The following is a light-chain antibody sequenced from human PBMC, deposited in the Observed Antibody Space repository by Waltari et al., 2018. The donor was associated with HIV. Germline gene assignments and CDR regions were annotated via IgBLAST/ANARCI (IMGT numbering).Light chain of an antibody. CDR2: WAS. CDR1: QSVLYSSNNKNY. J-gene: IGKJ1*01. Sequence: DIVVTQFPDSLAVSLGERATVNCKSSQSVLYSSNNKNYLAWYQQKPGQPPKLLIYWASTRESGVPDRFSGSGSWTDFTLTISSLQAEDVAVYYCQQYYSTPTWTFGQGTKVEIK. V-gene: IGKV4-1*01. CDR3: QQYYSTPTWT.